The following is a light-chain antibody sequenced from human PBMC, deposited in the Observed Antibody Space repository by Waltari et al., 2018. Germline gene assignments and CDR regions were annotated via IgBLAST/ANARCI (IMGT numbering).Light chain of an antibody. CDR3: QQYRNLWT. Sequence: DIQMTQSPSTLSASVGDRVTITCRASQSLSNWLAWYQQKPGKAPKVLIYKASTLESGVPSRFSGSGSGTKFTLTISSLQPDDFATYYCQQYRNLWTFGQGTKVEIK. V-gene: IGKV1-5*03. CDR1: QSLSNW. J-gene: IGKJ1*01. CDR2: KAS.